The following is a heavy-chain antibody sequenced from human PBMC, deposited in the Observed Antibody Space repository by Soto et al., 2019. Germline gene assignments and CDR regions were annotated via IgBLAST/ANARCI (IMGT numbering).Heavy chain of an antibody. CDR3: AKAGYCSGGTCQVAFDI. CDR2: LSGSGDNT. D-gene: IGHD2-15*01. Sequence: EVQLLESGGGLVQPGGSLRLSSADSGFPFSNYAMSWVRQAPGKGLEWVSSLSGSGDNTYYADSVKGRFTISRDNSKNTLYLQMNSLRAEDTAVYYCAKAGYCSGGTCQVAFDIWGQGTMVTVSS. J-gene: IGHJ3*02. CDR1: GFPFSNYA. V-gene: IGHV3-23*01.